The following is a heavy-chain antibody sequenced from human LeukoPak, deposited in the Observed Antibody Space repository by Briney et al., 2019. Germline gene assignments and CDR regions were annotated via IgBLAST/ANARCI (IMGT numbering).Heavy chain of an antibody. CDR3: ARDHTLLRGGVINY. CDR1: GFTFSSYS. D-gene: IGHD3-10*01. CDR2: ISSSSSYI. Sequence: AGGSLRLSCAASGFTFSSYSMNWVRQAPGKGLEWVSSISSSSSYIYYADSVKGRFTISRDNAKNSLYLQMNSLRAEDTAVYYCARDHTLLRGGVINYWGQGTLVTVSS. V-gene: IGHV3-21*01. J-gene: IGHJ4*02.